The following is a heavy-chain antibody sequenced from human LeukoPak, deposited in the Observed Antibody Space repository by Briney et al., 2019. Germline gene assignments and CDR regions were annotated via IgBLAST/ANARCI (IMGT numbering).Heavy chain of an antibody. CDR2: ISPSGDIK. CDR3: AKEFGEYYFDY. D-gene: IGHD3-10*01. Sequence: PGGSLRLSCVASGFTFSRHGMNWVRQAPGKGLEWVSGISPSGDIKYYVDSVKGRFTVSRDNSKNTLYLQMNSLRAEDTAVYYCAKEFGEYYFDYWGQGTLVTVSS. V-gene: IGHV3-23*01. CDR1: GFTFSRHG. J-gene: IGHJ4*02.